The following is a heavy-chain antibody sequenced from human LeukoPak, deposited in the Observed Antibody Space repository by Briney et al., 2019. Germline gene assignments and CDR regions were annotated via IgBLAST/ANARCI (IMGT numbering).Heavy chain of an antibody. V-gene: IGHV3-30*18. CDR3: AKDQDIAAADYYFDY. D-gene: IGHD6-13*01. CDR1: GFTFSSYG. CDR2: ISYDGNNR. J-gene: IGHJ4*02. Sequence: GGSLRLSCAASGFTFSSYGMHWVRQAPGKGLEWVAVISYDGNNRYSADSVKGRFTISRDNSKNTLYLQMNSLRVEDTAVYYCAKDQDIAAADYYFDYWGQGTLVTVSS.